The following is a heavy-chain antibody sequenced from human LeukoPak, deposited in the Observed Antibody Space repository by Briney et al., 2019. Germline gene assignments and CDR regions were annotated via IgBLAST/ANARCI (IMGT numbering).Heavy chain of an antibody. CDR3: ARAFLTVTTYYFDY. J-gene: IGHJ4*02. CDR1: GFTFSNYW. V-gene: IGHV3-74*01. Sequence: GGSLRLSCAASGFTFSNYWMHWVRQAPGKGLVWVSRINGDGSTTNYADSVKGRFTISRDNAKNTLFLQMNSLRAEDTAVYYCARAFLTVTTYYFDYWGQGTLVTVSS. CDR2: INGDGSTT. D-gene: IGHD4-17*01.